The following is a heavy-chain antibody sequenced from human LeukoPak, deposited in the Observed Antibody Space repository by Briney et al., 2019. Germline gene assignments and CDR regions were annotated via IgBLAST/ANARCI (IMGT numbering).Heavy chain of an antibody. D-gene: IGHD6-19*01. CDR3: ARDIALADYYFDY. CDR2: INASNGNT. V-gene: IGHV1-3*01. CDR1: GYTFTSYA. Sequence: ASVKVSCKASGYTFTSYAMNWVRQAPGQRLEWMGWINASNGNTKYSQKFQGRVTITRDTSASTAYMELSSLRSEDTAVYYCARDIALADYYFDYCGQETLVTVSS. J-gene: IGHJ4*02.